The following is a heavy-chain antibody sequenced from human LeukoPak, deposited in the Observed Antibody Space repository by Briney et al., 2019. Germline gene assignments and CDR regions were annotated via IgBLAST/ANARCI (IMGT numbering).Heavy chain of an antibody. J-gene: IGHJ3*02. V-gene: IGHV3-48*01. CDR1: GFTFSNYS. CDR3: ARAKRNGIDI. D-gene: IGHD2-8*01. Sequence: GGSLRLSCAASGFTFSNYSMNWVRQAPGKGLEWVSYISRSSSTIYYADSVKGRFTISRDNGKNSLYLQMNSLRVEDTAVYYCARAKRNGIDIWGQGTMVTVSS. CDR2: ISRSSSTI.